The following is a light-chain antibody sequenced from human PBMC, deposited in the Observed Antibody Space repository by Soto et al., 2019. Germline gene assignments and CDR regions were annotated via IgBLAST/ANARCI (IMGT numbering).Light chain of an antibody. Sequence: QSVLTQPASVSGSPGQSITISCTGTSSDVGSYNYVSWYQQHPGKAPKLMIYAVTDRPSGVSSRFSGSKSGNTASLTISGLQAEDEADYYCSSYTSSSTLFGTGNKVTVL. CDR3: SSYTSSSTL. J-gene: IGLJ1*01. CDR1: SSDVGSYNY. V-gene: IGLV2-14*01. CDR2: AVT.